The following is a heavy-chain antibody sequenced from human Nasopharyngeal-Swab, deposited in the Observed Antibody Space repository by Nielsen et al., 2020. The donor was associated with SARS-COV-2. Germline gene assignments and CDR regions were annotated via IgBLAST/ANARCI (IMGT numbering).Heavy chain of an antibody. CDR3: ARDGPDYALDY. Sequence: SLKISCAASGFTFDDYAMHWVRQAPGKGLEWVPGISWNSGSIGYADSVKGRFTISRDNAKNSLYLQMNSLRAEDTAVYYCARDGPDYALDYWGQGTLVTVSS. CDR1: GFTFDDYA. CDR2: ISWNSGSI. V-gene: IGHV3-9*01. J-gene: IGHJ4*02. D-gene: IGHD4-17*01.